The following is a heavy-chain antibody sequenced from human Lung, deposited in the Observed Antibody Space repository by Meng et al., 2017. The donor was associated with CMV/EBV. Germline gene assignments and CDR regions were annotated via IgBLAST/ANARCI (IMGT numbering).Heavy chain of an antibody. D-gene: IGHD2-8*01. Sequence: ASXXVSCKTSGYSFIGYYMHWVRQAPGQGLEWMAWINPNSGATSYAQKFQGRVTVTRDTSMSTAYMELSRLRSDDTAVYYCASGMFCTDGVCYPLRWGHGTLVTVSS. CDR2: INPNSGAT. CDR3: ASGMFCTDGVCYPLR. CDR1: GYSFIGYY. J-gene: IGHJ4*01. V-gene: IGHV1-2*02.